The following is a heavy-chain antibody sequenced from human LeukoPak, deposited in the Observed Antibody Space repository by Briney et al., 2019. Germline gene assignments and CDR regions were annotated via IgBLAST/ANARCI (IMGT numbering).Heavy chain of an antibody. D-gene: IGHD3-22*01. CDR1: GFTFSTYA. V-gene: IGHV3-64*01. CDR3: ARISYDNIAVVRAFDI. J-gene: IGHJ3*02. Sequence: GGSLRLSCAASGFTFSTYAMHWVRQAPGKGLEYVSAISSNGGTTYYAHSVKGRFTISRDNAKNSLYLQMNSLRAEDTAVYYCARISYDNIAVVRAFDIWGQGRMVTVSS. CDR2: ISSNGGTT.